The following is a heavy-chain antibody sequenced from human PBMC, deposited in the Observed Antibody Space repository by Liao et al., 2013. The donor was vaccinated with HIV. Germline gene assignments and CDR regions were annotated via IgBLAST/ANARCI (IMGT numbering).Heavy chain of an antibody. CDR3: ASPSWGLDALDI. V-gene: IGHV4-30-4*08. Sequence: QVQLQESGPGLVKPSQTLSLTCTVSGGSINSGDYYWNWIRQPPGKGLEWIGYIYYSGSTYYNPSLNSRLTISVDMSKNQFSLKLSSVTAADTAVYYCASPSWGLDALDIWGQGTVVTVSS. CDR1: GGSINSGDYY. CDR2: IYYSGST. D-gene: IGHD2-2*01. J-gene: IGHJ3*02.